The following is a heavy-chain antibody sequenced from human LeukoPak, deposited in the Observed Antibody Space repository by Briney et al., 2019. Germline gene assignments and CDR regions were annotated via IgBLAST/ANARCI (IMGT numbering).Heavy chain of an antibody. Sequence: PGGSLRLSCAASGFTFNSYSMNWVRQAPGKGLEWVSSISSSSSYIYYADSVKGRFTISRDNAKNSLYLQMNSLRAEDTAVYYCARPYVYSGSYYAFDIWGQGTMVTVSS. V-gene: IGHV3-21*01. D-gene: IGHD1-26*01. CDR1: GFTFNSYS. J-gene: IGHJ3*02. CDR3: ARPYVYSGSYYAFDI. CDR2: ISSSSSYI.